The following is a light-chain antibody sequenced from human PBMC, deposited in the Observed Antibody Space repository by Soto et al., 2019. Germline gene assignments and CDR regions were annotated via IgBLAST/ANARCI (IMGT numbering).Light chain of an antibody. CDR3: QSYDSSNQNVV. J-gene: IGLJ2*01. CDR1: SGSIANNY. V-gene: IGLV6-57*03. CDR2: EDN. Sequence: NFMLTQPHSVSESPGKTVTISCTRSSGSIANNYVQWYQQRPGSAPTTVMFEDNQRPSGVPDRFSGSIDSSSNSASLTIYGLKTEDEADYYCQSYDSSNQNVVFGGGTKLTVL.